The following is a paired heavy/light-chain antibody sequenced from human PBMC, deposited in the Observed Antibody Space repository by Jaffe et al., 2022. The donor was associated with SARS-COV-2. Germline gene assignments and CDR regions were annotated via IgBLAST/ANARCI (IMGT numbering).Heavy chain of an antibody. Sequence: QVQLVQSGAEVKKPGSSVKVSCQASGDAFSTSSISWVRQAPGQGLEWMGGILPVLDTTKYPQSLQGRVTITADASTSTAYMELTGLRSEDTAVYYCARQFNTAIGDDAFDIWGQGTMVTVSS. CDR2: ILPVLDTT. CDR1: GDAFSTSS. J-gene: IGHJ3*02. D-gene: IGHD5-18*01. V-gene: IGHV1-69*01. CDR3: ARQFNTAIGDDAFDI.
Light chain of an antibody. J-gene: IGLJ1*01. CDR2: DDS. CDR3: QVWESSPGQGYV. V-gene: IGLV3-21*02. Sequence: SYELTQPPSVSVAPGQTASITCEGKNIGRKAVHWYQQKPGQAPVLVVHDDSHRPSGIPERFSGSNSGNTATLTISRVEAGDEADYSCQVWESSPGQGYVFGKGTKVTVL. CDR1: NIGRKA.